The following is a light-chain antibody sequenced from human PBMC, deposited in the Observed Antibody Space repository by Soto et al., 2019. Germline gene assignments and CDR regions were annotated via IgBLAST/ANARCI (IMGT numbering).Light chain of an antibody. V-gene: IGLV2-11*01. J-gene: IGLJ3*02. CDR1: STDVGEYNY. CDR2: RVT. CDR3: CSYAGTYTPWV. Sequence: QSALTQPPSASGSPGQSVTIPCAGTSTDVGEYNYVSWYQQHPGKVPKLIIYRVTGRPSGIPDRFSGSKSGNTASLTISGLQAEDEADYYCCSYAGTYTPWVFGGGTKVTVL.